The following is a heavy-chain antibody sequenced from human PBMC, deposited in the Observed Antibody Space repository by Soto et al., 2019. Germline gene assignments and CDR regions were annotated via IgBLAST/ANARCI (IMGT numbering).Heavy chain of an antibody. V-gene: IGHV1-18*01. CDR2: ISAYNGNT. J-gene: IGHJ4*02. D-gene: IGHD6-6*01. CDR1: GYTFTSYG. Sequence: ASVKVSCKASGYTFTSYGISWVRQAPGQGLEWMGWISAYNGNTNYAQKLQGRVTMTTDTSTSTAYMELRSLRSDDTAVYYCASNPLYSSSSSAAYYFDYWGQGTLVTVSS. CDR3: ASNPLYSSSSSAAYYFDY.